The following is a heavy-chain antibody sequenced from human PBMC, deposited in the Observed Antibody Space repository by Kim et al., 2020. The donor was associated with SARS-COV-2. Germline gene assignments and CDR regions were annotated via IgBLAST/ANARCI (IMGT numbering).Heavy chain of an antibody. CDR2: INPSGGST. D-gene: IGHD3-22*01. Sequence: ASVKVSCKASGYTFTSYYMHWVRQAPGQGLEWMGIINPSGGSTSYAQKFQGRVTMTRDTSTSTVYMELSSLRSEDTAVYYCASDDSSANRYYYGMDVWGQGTTVTVSS. V-gene: IGHV1-46*01. J-gene: IGHJ6*02. CDR3: ASDDSSANRYYYGMDV. CDR1: GYTFTSYY.